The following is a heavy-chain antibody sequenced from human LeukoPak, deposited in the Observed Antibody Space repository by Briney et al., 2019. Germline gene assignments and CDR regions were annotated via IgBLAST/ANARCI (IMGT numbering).Heavy chain of an antibody. CDR1: GGTFSSYA. V-gene: IGHV1-69*13. CDR3: ARGIGNYYDSYVRQELDY. CDR2: IIPIFGTA. J-gene: IGHJ4*02. D-gene: IGHD3-22*01. Sequence: GASVKVSCKASGGTFSSYAISWVRQAPGQGLEWMGGIIPIFGTANYAQKFQGRVTITADESTSTAYMELSSLRSEDTAVYYCARGIGNYYDSYVRQELDYWGQGTLVTVSS.